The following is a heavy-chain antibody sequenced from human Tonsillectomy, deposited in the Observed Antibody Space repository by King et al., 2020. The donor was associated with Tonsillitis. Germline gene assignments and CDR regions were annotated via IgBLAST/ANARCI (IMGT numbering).Heavy chain of an antibody. CDR3: ARALVVVAASIGFDY. J-gene: IGHJ4*02. V-gene: IGHV3-21*01. CDR2: ISSSGNYI. Sequence: EQLVQSGGGLVKPGGSLRLSCAATGFILRSYTMHWVRQAPGKGLEWVSSISSSGNYIYYADSVKGRFTISRDNAKNSLFLQMNSLRAEDTAVYYCARALVVVAASIGFDYWGQGALVTVSS. CDR1: GFILRSYT. D-gene: IGHD2-15*01.